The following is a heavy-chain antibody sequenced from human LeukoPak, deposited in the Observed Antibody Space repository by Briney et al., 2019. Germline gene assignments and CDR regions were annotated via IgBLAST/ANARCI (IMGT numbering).Heavy chain of an antibody. D-gene: IGHD6-13*01. CDR2: IIPIFGTA. V-gene: IGHV1-69*05. J-gene: IGHJ6*03. CDR3: ATGHGQQLVLKMGYYYYMDV. Sequence: ASVKVSCKASGGTFSSYAISWVRQAPGQGLEWMGGIIPIFGTANYAQKFQGRVTITTDESTSTAYMELSSLRSEDTAVYYCATGHGQQLVLKMGYYYYMDVWGKGTTVTVSS. CDR1: GGTFSSYA.